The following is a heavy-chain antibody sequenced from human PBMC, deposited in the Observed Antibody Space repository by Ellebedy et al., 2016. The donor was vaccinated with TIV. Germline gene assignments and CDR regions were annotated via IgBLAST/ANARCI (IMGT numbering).Heavy chain of an antibody. J-gene: IGHJ4*02. CDR2: ISSSGTYI. CDR3: ARPAESYSSSWYDFDC. Sequence: GESLKISCEASGFTFSSFTMNWVRQAPGRGLEWVSSISSSGTYIHNADSVKGRFTISRDNAKNSLYLQMNRLRVEDTAIYYCARPAESYSSSWYDFDCWGQGTLVTVSS. V-gene: IGHV3-21*01. D-gene: IGHD6-13*01. CDR1: GFTFSSFT.